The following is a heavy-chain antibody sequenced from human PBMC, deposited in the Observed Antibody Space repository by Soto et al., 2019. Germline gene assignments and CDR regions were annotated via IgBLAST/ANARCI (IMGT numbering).Heavy chain of an antibody. J-gene: IGHJ4*02. D-gene: IGHD3-3*01. CDR1: GFTFSSYA. Sequence: PGGSLRLSCAASGFTFSSYAMNWVRQAPGKGLEWVAAISGSAIATYYADAVKGRFTISRDNSKYTLYLQMNSLRAEDTAVYYCAKKYRPYDTTAWSLDYWGQGTLVTVSS. CDR2: ISGSAIAT. V-gene: IGHV3-23*01. CDR3: AKKYRPYDTTAWSLDY.